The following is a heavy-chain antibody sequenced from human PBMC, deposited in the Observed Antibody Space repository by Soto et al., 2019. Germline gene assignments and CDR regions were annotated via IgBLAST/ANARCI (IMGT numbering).Heavy chain of an antibody. CDR1: GYSFTSYW. CDR3: ARQGTNYYDSSGYYYYYGMDV. J-gene: IGHJ6*02. CDR2: IYPGDSDT. V-gene: IGHV5-51*01. Sequence: PGESLKISCKGSGYSFTSYWIGWVRQTPGKGLEWMGIIYPGDSDTRYSPSFQGQVTISADKPISTAYLQWSSLKASDTAMYYCARQGTNYYDSSGYYYYYGMDVWGQGTTVTVSS. D-gene: IGHD3-22*01.